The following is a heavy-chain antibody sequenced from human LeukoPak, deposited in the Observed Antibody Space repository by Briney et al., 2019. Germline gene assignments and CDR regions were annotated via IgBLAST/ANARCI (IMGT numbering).Heavy chain of an antibody. Sequence: GGSLRLSCAASRFTFSSYSMNWVRQAPGKVLEWVSSISSSSYIYYADSVKGRFTISRDNAKNSLYLQMNSLRAEDTAVYYCARGGTVATITEGWFDPWGQGALVTVSS. V-gene: IGHV3-21*01. CDR3: ARGGTVATITEGWFDP. J-gene: IGHJ5*02. CDR1: RFTFSSYS. CDR2: ISSSSYI. D-gene: IGHD5-12*01.